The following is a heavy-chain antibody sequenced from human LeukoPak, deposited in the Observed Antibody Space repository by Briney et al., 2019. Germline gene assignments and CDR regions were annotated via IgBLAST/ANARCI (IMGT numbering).Heavy chain of an antibody. CDR3: ARGGGSGSYGWYYYYMDV. CDR2: IDSSATTI. J-gene: IGHJ6*03. D-gene: IGHD3-10*01. Sequence: GGSLRLSCAASGFTFSSYEMNWVRQAPGKGLEWVSYIDSSATTIYYADSVKGRFTISRDNAKNSLFLQMNSLRAEDTAVYYCARGGGSGSYGWYYYYMDVWGKGTTVTISS. CDR1: GFTFSSYE. V-gene: IGHV3-48*03.